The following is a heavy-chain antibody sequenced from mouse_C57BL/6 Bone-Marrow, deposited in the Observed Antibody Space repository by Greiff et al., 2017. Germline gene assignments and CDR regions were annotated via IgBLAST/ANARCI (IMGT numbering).Heavy chain of an antibody. Sequence: EVQLQQSGAELVRPGASVKLSCTASGFNIKDYYMHWVKQRPEQGLEWIGRSDPEDGDTKYAPKFQGKATMTADTSSNTAYLQLRSLTSEDTSVYYCTTDDGYLDYWGQGTTLTVSS. D-gene: IGHD2-3*01. CDR2: SDPEDGDT. CDR1: GFNIKDYY. J-gene: IGHJ2*01. V-gene: IGHV14-1*01. CDR3: TTDDGYLDY.